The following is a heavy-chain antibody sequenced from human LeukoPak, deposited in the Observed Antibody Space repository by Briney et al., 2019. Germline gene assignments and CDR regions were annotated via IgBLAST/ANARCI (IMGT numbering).Heavy chain of an antibody. CDR3: AKVVDWTGTFDY. Sequence: PGRSLRLSCAASGFTFDDYAMHWVRQAPGKGLEGVSGISWNSGSIGYADSVKGRFTISRDNAKNSLYLQMNSLRAEDTALYYCAKVVDWTGTFDYWGQGTLVTVSS. V-gene: IGHV3-9*01. CDR1: GFTFDDYA. J-gene: IGHJ4*02. CDR2: ISWNSGSI. D-gene: IGHD3/OR15-3a*01.